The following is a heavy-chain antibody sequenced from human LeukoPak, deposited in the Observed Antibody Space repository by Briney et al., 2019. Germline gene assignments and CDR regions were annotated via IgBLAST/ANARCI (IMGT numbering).Heavy chain of an antibody. D-gene: IGHD4-17*01. CDR1: GGSISSYY. CDR3: ARGSPYGDADY. CDR2: IYYSGST. J-gene: IGHJ4*02. V-gene: IGHV4-59*01. Sequence: SETLSLTCTVSGGSISSYYWSWIRQPAGKGLEWIGYIYYSGSTNYNPSLKSRVTISVDTSKNQFSLKLSSVTAADTAVYYCARGSPYGDADYWGQGTLVTVSS.